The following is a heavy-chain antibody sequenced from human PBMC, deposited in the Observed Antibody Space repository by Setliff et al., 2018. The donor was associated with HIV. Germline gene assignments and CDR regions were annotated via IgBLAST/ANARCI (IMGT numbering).Heavy chain of an antibody. V-gene: IGHV4-59*11. CDR1: GGSIFSHY. CDR3: ARSVGDCTGSSCHVFAI. D-gene: IGHD2-15*01. CDR2: IYYSGST. J-gene: IGHJ3*02. Sequence: SETLSLTCTVSGGSIFSHYWSWIRQPPGKGLEWIGYIYYSGSTNYNPTLKSQVTISVDTSKNQFPLKLTPVTAAAAAIYYSARSVGDCTGSSCHVFAIWGQGTKV.